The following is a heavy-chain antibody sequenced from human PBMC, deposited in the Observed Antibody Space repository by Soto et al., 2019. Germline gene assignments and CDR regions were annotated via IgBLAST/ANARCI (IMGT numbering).Heavy chain of an antibody. Sequence: QVQLVQSGAEVKKPGASVKVSCKASGYTFTGYYIHWVRQAPVQGIEWMGWINPNTGGTNYPQNFQGRVTITRDTSISTAYMELSRLRSDDTVVYYCASRGYCGGDCFSYWGQGILVTVS. CDR1: GYTFTGYY. V-gene: IGHV1-2*02. J-gene: IGHJ4*02. CDR3: ASRGYCGGDCFSY. D-gene: IGHD2-21*02. CDR2: INPNTGGT.